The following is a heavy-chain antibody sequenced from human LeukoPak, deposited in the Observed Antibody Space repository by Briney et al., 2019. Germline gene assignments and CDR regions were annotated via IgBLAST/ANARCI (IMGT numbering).Heavy chain of an antibody. CDR1: GYTFTSYG. CDR3: ARDSAYDSSGYYYAYYFDY. J-gene: IGHJ4*02. CDR2: ISAYNGNT. V-gene: IGHV1-18*01. Sequence: GASVKVSCKASGYTFTSYGISWVRQAPGQGLEWMGWISAYNGNTNYAQKFQGRVTITADESTSTAYMELSSLRSEDTAAYYCARDSAYDSSGYYYAYYFDYWGQGTLVTASS. D-gene: IGHD3-22*01.